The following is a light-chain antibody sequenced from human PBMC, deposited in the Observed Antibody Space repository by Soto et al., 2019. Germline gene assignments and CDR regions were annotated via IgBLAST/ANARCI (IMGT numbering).Light chain of an antibody. V-gene: IGLV2-14*01. CDR3: SSYTTTNTGV. J-gene: IGLJ3*02. Sequence: QSALTRPASVSGSPGQSITISCTGTSSDVGAYNYVSWYQQHPGKAPKLMVYEVSYRPSGVSNRFSGSKSGNTASLTISGLQAEDEADYYCSSYTTTNTGVFGGGTKLTVL. CDR2: EVS. CDR1: SSDVGAYNY.